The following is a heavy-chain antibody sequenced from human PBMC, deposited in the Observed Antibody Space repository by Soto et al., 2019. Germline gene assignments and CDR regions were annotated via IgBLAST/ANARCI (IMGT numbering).Heavy chain of an antibody. CDR3: ARDPELLTTYYYYGMDV. J-gene: IGHJ6*02. D-gene: IGHD1-26*01. CDR1: GDSVSSNSAS. Sequence: SQTLSLPCAISGDSVSSNSASWNCSRQSPSRVLEWLGRTYYRSKWYNDYAVSVKSRITINPDTSKNQFSLQLNSVTPEDTAVYYCARDPELLTTYYYYGMDVWGQGTTVTVSS. CDR2: TYYRSKWYN. V-gene: IGHV6-1*01.